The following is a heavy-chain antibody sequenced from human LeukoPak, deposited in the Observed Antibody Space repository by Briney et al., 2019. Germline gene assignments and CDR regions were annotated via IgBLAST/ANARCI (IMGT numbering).Heavy chain of an antibody. V-gene: IGHV4-59*08. CDR2: IYYSGST. D-gene: IGHD6-19*01. CDR1: GDSISSYY. J-gene: IGHJ1*01. CDR3: ARHDVSPYSTGPHFQH. Sequence: SETLSLTCTVSGDSISSYYWTWIRQPPGKGLEWIGYIYYSGSTNYNPSLKSRVTISVDTSKNQFSLKLSSVTAADTAVFYCARHDVSPYSTGPHFQHWGQGTLVTVSS.